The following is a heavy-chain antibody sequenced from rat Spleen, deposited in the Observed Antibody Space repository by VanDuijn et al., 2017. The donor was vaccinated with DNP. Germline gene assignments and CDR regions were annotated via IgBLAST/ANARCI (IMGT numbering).Heavy chain of an antibody. J-gene: IGHJ4*01. D-gene: IGHD1-12*03. CDR3: ARGDGYIYAMDA. V-gene: IGHV2-41*01. CDR1: GFSLTSNS. CDR2: IWNTGGT. Sequence: QVQLKESGPGLVQPSQTLSLTCTVSGFSLTSNSVSWIRQPPGKGLEWMGVIWNTGGTRYNSALRSRLTITKDTSKRQVFLKMHSLQTEDTATYYCARGDGYIYAMDAWGQGTSVTVSS.